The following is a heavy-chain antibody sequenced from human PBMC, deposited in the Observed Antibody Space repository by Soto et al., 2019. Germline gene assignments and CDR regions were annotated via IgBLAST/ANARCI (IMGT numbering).Heavy chain of an antibody. CDR2: INPNSGGT. CDR3: ARDGERDTGLNFYYYLHGMDA. J-gene: IGHJ6*02. CDR1: GYIFTGYH. Sequence: ASVKVSCKASGYIFTGYHMHWVRQAPGQGLEWMGWINPNSGGTKYAQKFQGRVTMTTDTATSTAYMDLRSLRSDDTAVYYCARDGERDTGLNFYYYLHGMDAWGQGTRVTVSS. V-gene: IGHV1-2*02. D-gene: IGHD1-1*01.